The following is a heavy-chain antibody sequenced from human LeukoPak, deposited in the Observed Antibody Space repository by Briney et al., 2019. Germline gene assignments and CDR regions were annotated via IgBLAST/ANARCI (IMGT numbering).Heavy chain of an antibody. CDR1: GGTFSSYA. D-gene: IGHD3-10*01. CDR3: ARGPQTPHYYGSGPTRAAEYFQH. Sequence: ASVKVSCKASGGTFSSYAISWVRQAPGQGLEWMGGIIPIFGTANYAQKFRGRVTITADESTSTAYMELSSLRSEDTAVYYCARGPQTPHYYGSGPTRAAEYFQHWGQGTLVTFSS. J-gene: IGHJ1*01. CDR2: IIPIFGTA. V-gene: IGHV1-69*13.